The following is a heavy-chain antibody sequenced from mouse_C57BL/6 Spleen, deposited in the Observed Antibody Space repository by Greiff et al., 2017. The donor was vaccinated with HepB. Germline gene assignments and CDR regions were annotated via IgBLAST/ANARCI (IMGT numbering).Heavy chain of an antibody. D-gene: IGHD2-4*01. CDR3: ARGLRRGCMDY. CDR1: GYTFTSYW. V-gene: IGHV1-59*01. J-gene: IGHJ4*01. CDR2: IDPSDSYT. Sequence: QVQLQQPGAELVRPGTSVKLSCKASGYTFTSYWMHWVKQRPGQGLEWIGVIDPSDSYTNYNQKFKGKATLTVDTSSSTAYMQLSSLTSEDSAVYYCARGLRRGCMDYWGQGTSVTVSS.